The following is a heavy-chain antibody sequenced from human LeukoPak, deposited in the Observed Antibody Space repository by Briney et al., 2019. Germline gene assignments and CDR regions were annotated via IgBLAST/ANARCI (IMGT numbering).Heavy chain of an antibody. J-gene: IGHJ3*02. CDR1: GLTFNRYW. Sequence: GGSLRLSCAASGLTFNRYWMSWVRQAPGKGLEWVGRIKSKTDGGTTDYAAPVKGRFTISRDDSKNTLYLQMNSLKTEDTAVYYCTTDAPEDIVVVVAAKDAFDIWGQGTMVTVSS. D-gene: IGHD2-15*01. CDR2: IKSKTDGGTT. V-gene: IGHV3-15*01. CDR3: TTDAPEDIVVVVAAKDAFDI.